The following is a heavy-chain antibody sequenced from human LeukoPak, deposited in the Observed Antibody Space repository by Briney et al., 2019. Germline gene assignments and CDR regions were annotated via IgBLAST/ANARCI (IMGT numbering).Heavy chain of an antibody. Sequence: GGSLRLSCAASGFTFSTFAMIWVRQPPGKGLEWVSSIFPSGGEIHYADSVRGRFTISRDNSKIILSLQMNSLRAEDTAIYYCATYRQVLLPFESWGQGTLVTVSS. J-gene: IGHJ4*02. D-gene: IGHD5-18*01. CDR2: IFPSGGEI. CDR1: GFTFSTFA. V-gene: IGHV3-23*01. CDR3: ATYRQVLLPFES.